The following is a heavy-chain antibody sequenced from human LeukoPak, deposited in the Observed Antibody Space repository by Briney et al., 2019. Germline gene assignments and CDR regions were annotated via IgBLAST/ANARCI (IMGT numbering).Heavy chain of an antibody. J-gene: IGHJ4*02. V-gene: IGHV1-58*02. CDR1: GFTFTIST. Sequence: SVTVSFKASGFTFTISTMQWVRQARGQRREFIGWIVVGSGTTNYAHKFQERATITRDMSARTAYMELSSLTYEDTAVYYCAACSVASGWCYLDYWGQGTLVTVSS. D-gene: IGHD6-19*01. CDR3: AACSVASGWCYLDY. CDR2: IVVGSGTT.